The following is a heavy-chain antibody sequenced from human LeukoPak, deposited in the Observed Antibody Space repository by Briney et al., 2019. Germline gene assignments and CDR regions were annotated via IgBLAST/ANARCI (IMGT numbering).Heavy chain of an antibody. CDR2: ISGSGGST. D-gene: IGHD1-1*01. Sequence: GGSLRLSCAASGFTFSNAWMSWVRQAPGKGLEWVSAISGSGGSTYYADSVKGRFTISRDNSKNTLYLQMNSLRAEDTAVYYCASNWNDIFDYFDYWGQGTLVTVSS. CDR3: ASNWNDIFDYFDY. J-gene: IGHJ4*02. CDR1: GFTFSNAW. V-gene: IGHV3-23*01.